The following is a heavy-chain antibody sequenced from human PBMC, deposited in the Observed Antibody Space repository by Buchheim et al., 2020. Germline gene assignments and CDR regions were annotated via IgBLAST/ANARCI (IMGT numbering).Heavy chain of an antibody. Sequence: QVQLVESGGGVVQPGRSLRLSCAAAGFTFSSYGMHWVRQAPGKGLEWVAVISYDGSNKYYAASVKGRFTISRDNSKNTLNLQMNSLRVEDTAVYYCAKVHIDTVTIDFWGQGT. CDR1: GFTFSSYG. J-gene: IGHJ4*02. D-gene: IGHD4-11*01. V-gene: IGHV3-30*18. CDR3: AKVHIDTVTIDF. CDR2: ISYDGSNK.